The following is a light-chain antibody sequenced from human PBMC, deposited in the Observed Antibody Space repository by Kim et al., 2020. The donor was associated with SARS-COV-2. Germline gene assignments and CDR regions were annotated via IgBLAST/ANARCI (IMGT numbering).Light chain of an antibody. Sequence: QTVTLSGTGTSIDVGNYNSVSWYQQRPGKAPKLMIYEVTKRPSGVPDRLSGSKSGNTASLTVSGLQAEDEAEYYCSSYAGSNNYVSGTGTKVTVL. J-gene: IGLJ1*01. CDR1: SIDVGNYNS. CDR2: EVT. V-gene: IGLV2-8*01. CDR3: SSYAGSNNYV.